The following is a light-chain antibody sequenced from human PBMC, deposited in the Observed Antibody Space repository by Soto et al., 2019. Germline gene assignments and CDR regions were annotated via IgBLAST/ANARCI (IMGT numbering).Light chain of an antibody. CDR1: QGISNY. Sequence: DIQMTQSPSSLSASVGDRVTITCRASQGISNYLAWYQKKPGKVPKLLIYAASTLQSGVPSRFSGSGSGTDFTLTISSLPPEDVATYYCQKYNSALIFTFGPGTKVDIK. V-gene: IGKV1-27*01. J-gene: IGKJ3*01. CDR2: AAS. CDR3: QKYNSALIFT.